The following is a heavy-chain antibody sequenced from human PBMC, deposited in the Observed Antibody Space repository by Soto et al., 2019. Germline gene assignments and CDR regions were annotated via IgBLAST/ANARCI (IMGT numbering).Heavy chain of an antibody. D-gene: IGHD3-10*01. J-gene: IGHJ6*02. Sequence: ALVKVSCKASGYTFTSYGISWVRQAPGQGLEWMGWISAYNGNTNYAQKLQGRVTMTTDTSTSTAYMELRSLRSDDTAVYYCARVSLVRGVSSAMDVWGQGTTVTVSS. CDR3: ARVSLVRGVSSAMDV. CDR2: ISAYNGNT. V-gene: IGHV1-18*04. CDR1: GYTFTSYG.